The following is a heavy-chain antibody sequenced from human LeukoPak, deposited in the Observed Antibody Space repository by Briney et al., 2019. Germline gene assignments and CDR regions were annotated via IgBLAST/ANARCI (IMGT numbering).Heavy chain of an antibody. V-gene: IGHV3-23*01. CDR3: AKRGIAIRGVLIMGFHKAAYYFDY. J-gene: IGHJ4*02. Sequence: PGGSLRLSCVVSGITVSNYDMSWVRQAPGKGLERVAGIRESGGGTNYADSVKGRFTISRDNSMNTVYLQMNSLRAEDTAVYFCAKRGIAIRGVLIMGFHKAAYYFDYWGQGILVTVSS. D-gene: IGHD3-10*01. CDR1: GITVSNYD. CDR2: IRESGGGT.